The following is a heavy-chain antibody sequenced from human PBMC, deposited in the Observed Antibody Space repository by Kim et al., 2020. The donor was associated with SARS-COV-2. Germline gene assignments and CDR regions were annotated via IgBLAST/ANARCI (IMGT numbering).Heavy chain of an antibody. Sequence: SETLSLTCTVSGGSISSYYWSWIRQPPGKGLEWVGYIYYGGSTNYNPALKRRVTISVETAKNQFSLKLSSMTSADTASYYCARDQRITSFLVCRYMVGGG. CDR3: ARDQRITSFLVCRYMVG. D-gene: IGHD3-3*01. V-gene: IGHV4-59*13. J-gene: IGHJ6*03. CDR2: IYYGGST. CDR1: GGSISSYY.